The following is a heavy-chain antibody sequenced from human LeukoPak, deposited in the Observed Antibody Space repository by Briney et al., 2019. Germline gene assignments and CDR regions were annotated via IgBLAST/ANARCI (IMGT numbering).Heavy chain of an antibody. CDR3: ARHQPYCSSTSCYDLDAFDI. Sequence: PSETLSLTCTVSGGSISSSSYYWGWIRQPPGKGLEWIGSIYYGGSTYYNPSLKSRVTISVDTSKNQFSLKLSSVTAADTAVYYCARHQPYCSSTSCYDLDAFDIWGQGTMVTVSS. CDR2: IYYGGST. J-gene: IGHJ3*02. D-gene: IGHD2-2*01. V-gene: IGHV4-39*01. CDR1: GGSISSSSYY.